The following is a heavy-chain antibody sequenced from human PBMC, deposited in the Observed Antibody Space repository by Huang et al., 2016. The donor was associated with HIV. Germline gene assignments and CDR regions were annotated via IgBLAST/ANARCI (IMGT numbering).Heavy chain of an antibody. D-gene: IGHD3-22*01. J-gene: IGHJ4*02. CDR1: GFTFSTYV. CDR2: ISGSGDNT. V-gene: IGHV3-23*01. Sequence: EVQLLESGGGLVQPGGSLRLSCVASGFTFSTYVMSWVRQAPGKGLEWVSAISGSGDNTYYADSGRGRFTISRDTSKSLLSLQMNSLRAEDTAVYYCVKPLDYYDRTGYYNVGDYWGQGTLVTVSA. CDR3: VKPLDYYDRTGYYNVGDY.